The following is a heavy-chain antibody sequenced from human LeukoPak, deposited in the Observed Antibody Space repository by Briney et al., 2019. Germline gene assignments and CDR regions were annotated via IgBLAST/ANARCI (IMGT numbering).Heavy chain of an antibody. CDR3: ARDPNSAL. J-gene: IGHJ4*02. CDR2: LYTSGST. Sequence: SETLSLTCTVSGGSISSSYWSWIRQPAGKGLEWIGRLYTSGSTKYNYNPSLKSRVTMSVDTSKNQFSLNLTSVTAADTAVYYCARDPNSALWGPGTLVTVSS. V-gene: IGHV4-4*07. CDR1: GGSISSSY. D-gene: IGHD2-21*01.